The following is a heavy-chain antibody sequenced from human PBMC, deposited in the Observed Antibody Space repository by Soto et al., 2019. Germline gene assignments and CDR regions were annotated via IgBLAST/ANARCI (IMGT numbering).Heavy chain of an antibody. CDR3: ARDRIAMVQGGYYYYYGMDV. D-gene: IGHD5-18*01. Sequence: QVQLVESGGGVVQPGRCLRLSCAASGFTFSSYAMHWVRQAPGKGLEWVAVISYDGSNKYYADSVKGRFTISRDNSKNTXYXXMNSLRAEDTAVYYCARDRIAMVQGGYYYYYGMDVWGQGTTVTVSS. J-gene: IGHJ6*02. V-gene: IGHV3-30-3*01. CDR1: GFTFSSYA. CDR2: ISYDGSNK.